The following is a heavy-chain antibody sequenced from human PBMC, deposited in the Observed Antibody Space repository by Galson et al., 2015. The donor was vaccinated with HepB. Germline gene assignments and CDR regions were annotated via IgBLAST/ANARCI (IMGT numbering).Heavy chain of an antibody. D-gene: IGHD3-3*01. Sequence: LSLTCTVSDDSIRSHSWTWIRQPPGKGLEYIGYIFSTGSSNYNPSLKSRVTMSVDTSKNQFSLRLSSVTAADTVVYYCARSVFGVAGRYFDSWGQGTLVTVSS. CDR3: ARSVFGVAGRYFDS. CDR2: IFSTGSS. V-gene: IGHV4-59*08. CDR1: DDSIRSHS. J-gene: IGHJ4*02.